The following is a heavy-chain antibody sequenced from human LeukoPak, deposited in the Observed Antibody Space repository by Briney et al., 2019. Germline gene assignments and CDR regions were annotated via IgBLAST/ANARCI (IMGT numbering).Heavy chain of an antibody. CDR1: GFTCSIYA. Sequence: AGGSLRLSCAASGFTCSIYAMNWVRRTPGKGLDWVSRILGNAGRTYYADSVKGRFTISRDNSKNTLYRQMNSLRVEDTAKYYCAKDYTPDGLYDIDYWGQGTQVTVSS. V-gene: IGHV3-23*01. D-gene: IGHD3-9*01. J-gene: IGHJ4*02. CDR3: AKDYTPDGLYDIDY. CDR2: ILGNAGRT.